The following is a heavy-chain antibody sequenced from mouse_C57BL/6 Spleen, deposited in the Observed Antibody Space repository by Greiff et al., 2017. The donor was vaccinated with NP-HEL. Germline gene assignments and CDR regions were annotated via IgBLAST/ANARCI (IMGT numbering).Heavy chain of an antibody. CDR3: ARGGEYDYDKAWFAY. D-gene: IGHD2-4*01. Sequence: DVKLVESGGGLVKPGGSLKLSCAASGFTFSSYAMSWVRQTPEKRLEWVATISDGGSYTYYPDNVKGRFTISRDNAKNNLYLQMSHLKSEDTAMYYCARGGEYDYDKAWFAYWGQGTLVTVSA. CDR1: GFTFSSYA. J-gene: IGHJ3*01. V-gene: IGHV5-4*03. CDR2: ISDGGSYT.